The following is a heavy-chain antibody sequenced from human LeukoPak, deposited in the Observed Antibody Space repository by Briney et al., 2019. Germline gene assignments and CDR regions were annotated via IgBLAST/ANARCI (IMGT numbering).Heavy chain of an antibody. Sequence: GGSLRLSCAASGFTFSSYGMHWVRQAPGKGLEWVAFIRYDGSNKYYADSVKGRFTISRDNSKNTLYLQMNSLRAEDTAVYYCAKDPAAIRYYHYMDVWGKGTTVTVSS. V-gene: IGHV3-30*02. CDR1: GFTFSSYG. CDR3: AKDPAAIRYYHYMDV. J-gene: IGHJ6*03. CDR2: IRYDGSNK. D-gene: IGHD2-2*02.